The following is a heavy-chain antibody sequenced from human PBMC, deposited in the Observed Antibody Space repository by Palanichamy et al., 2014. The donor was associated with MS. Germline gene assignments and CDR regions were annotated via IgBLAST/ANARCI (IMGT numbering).Heavy chain of an antibody. J-gene: IGHJ2*01. Sequence: LVQSGAEVKKPGSSVKVSCKALRHFSSYAISWVRQAPGQGLEWMGGIIPILGIANYAQKFQGRVTITADESTSTAYMELSSLRSEDTAVYYCARCSGGSCYGGYWYFDLWGRGTLVTVSS. CDR3: ARCSGGSCYGGYWYFDL. CDR2: IIPILGIA. CDR1: RHFSSYA. V-gene: IGHV1-69*10. D-gene: IGHD2-15*01.